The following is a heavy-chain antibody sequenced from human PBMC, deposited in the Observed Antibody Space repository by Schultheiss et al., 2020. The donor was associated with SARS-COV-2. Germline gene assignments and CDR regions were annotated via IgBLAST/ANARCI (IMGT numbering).Heavy chain of an antibody. J-gene: IGHJ3*02. CDR2: ISSSSSYI. Sequence: GGSLRLPCAASGFTFSSYSMNWVRQAPGKGLEWVSSISSSSSYIYYADSVKGRFTISRDNAKNSLYLQMNSLRAEDTAVYYCARDEWGAFDIWGQGTMVTVSS. CDR1: GFTFSSYS. D-gene: IGHD1-26*01. CDR3: ARDEWGAFDI. V-gene: IGHV3-21*01.